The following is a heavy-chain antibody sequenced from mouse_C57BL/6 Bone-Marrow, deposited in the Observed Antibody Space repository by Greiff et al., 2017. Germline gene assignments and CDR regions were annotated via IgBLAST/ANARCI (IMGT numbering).Heavy chain of an antibody. J-gene: IGHJ1*03. CDR1: GFTFSSYA. Sequence: EVQLVESGGGLVKPGGSLKLSCAASGFTFSSYAMSWVRQTPDKRLEWVATISDGGSYTYYPDNVKGRFTISRDNAKNNLYLQMSHLKSEDTAVYYCARARLRYLYFDVWGTGTTVTVSS. CDR3: ARARLRYLYFDV. V-gene: IGHV5-4*01. D-gene: IGHD2-4*01. CDR2: ISDGGSYT.